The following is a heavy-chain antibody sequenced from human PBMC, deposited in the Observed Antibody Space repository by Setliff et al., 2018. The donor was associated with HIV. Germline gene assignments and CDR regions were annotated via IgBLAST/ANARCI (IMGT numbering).Heavy chain of an antibody. V-gene: IGHV1-2*06. CDR2: IHPNSGGT. D-gene: IGHD2-2*01. J-gene: IGHJ4*02. CDR1: GYTFTDYY. Sequence: ASVKVSCKASGYTFTDYYIHWVRRVPGQGLDWMGRIHPNSGGTNSAQKVQGRITMHRDTSMKTAYMELTRLTFDDAALYYCARVGADASTLNFFDLWGQGTLITVSS. CDR3: ARVGADASTLNFFDL.